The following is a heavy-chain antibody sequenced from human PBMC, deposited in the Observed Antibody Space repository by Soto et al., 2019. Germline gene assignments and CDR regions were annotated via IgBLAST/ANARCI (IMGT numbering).Heavy chain of an antibody. D-gene: IGHD5-12*01. V-gene: IGHV5-51*01. J-gene: IGHJ6*02. CDR2: IYPDDSAT. Sequence: GESLKISCKGSGYRFTKYWIGWVRQMPGKGLEWMAIIYPDDSATRYSPSFQGQVTISADKSISTAYLQWSSLKASDTAMYYYGSIGFSGGGYLPYYYYGMDVWRQGTTVTVSS. CDR3: GSIGFSGGGYLPYYYYGMDV. CDR1: GYRFTKYW.